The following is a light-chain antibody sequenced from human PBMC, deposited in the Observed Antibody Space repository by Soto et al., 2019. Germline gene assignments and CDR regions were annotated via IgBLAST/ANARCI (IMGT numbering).Light chain of an antibody. CDR2: AAS. J-gene: IGKJ4*01. Sequence: IQLTQSLSSLSASVGDRVTITCRASQDIAIYLAWYQQKPGEAPKLLIYAASTLYGVVPSRFSVSGSGTDFALTITSLQAEDLSTYYCQQLRMYPSTCGGGTKVDI. CDR1: QDIAIY. V-gene: IGKV1-9*01. CDR3: QQLRMYPST.